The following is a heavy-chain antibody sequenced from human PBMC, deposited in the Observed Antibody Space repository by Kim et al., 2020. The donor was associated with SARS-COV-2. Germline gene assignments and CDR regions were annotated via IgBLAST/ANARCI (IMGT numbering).Heavy chain of an antibody. D-gene: IGHD3-16*02. Sequence: ASVKVSCKASGYTLTELSMHWVRQAPGKGLEWMGGFDPEDGETIYAQKFQGRVTMTEDTSTDTAYMELSSLRSEDTAVYYCATDGPFWGSYQDYWGQGTLVTVSS. J-gene: IGHJ4*02. CDR3: ATDGPFWGSYQDY. V-gene: IGHV1-24*01. CDR1: GYTLTELS. CDR2: FDPEDGET.